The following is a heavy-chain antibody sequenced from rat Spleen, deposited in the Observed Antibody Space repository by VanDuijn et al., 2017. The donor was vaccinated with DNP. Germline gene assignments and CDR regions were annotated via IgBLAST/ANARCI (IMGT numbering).Heavy chain of an antibody. J-gene: IGHJ2*01. D-gene: IGHD1-7*01. V-gene: IGHV5-27*01. CDR3: TASYYGYPHY. CDR2: ISTSGSRT. CDR1: GFTFSNYY. Sequence: EVQLVESGGGLVQPGRSLKLSCAALGFTFSNYYMAWVRQAPKKGLEWVATISTSGSRTYYPDSVKGRFTISRDNAKSMVYLQMDNLKTEDTAMYYCTASYYGYPHYWGQGVMVTVSS.